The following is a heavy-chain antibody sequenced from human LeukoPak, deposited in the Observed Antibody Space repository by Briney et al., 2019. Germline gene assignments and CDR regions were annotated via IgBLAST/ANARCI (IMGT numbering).Heavy chain of an antibody. Sequence: SETLSLTCTVSGGSISNYYWSWIRQPAGKGLEWIGRITSGGNNDYNPSLKSRVTMSADTSKNQFSLRLSSVTAADTALYYCARGWYCSGGICQSSTDVWGTGTTVTVSS. CDR1: GGSISNYY. CDR2: ITSGGNN. V-gene: IGHV4-4*07. D-gene: IGHD2-15*01. CDR3: ARGWYCSGGICQSSTDV. J-gene: IGHJ6*04.